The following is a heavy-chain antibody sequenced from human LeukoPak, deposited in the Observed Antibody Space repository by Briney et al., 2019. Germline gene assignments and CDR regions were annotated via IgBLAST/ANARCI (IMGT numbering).Heavy chain of an antibody. Sequence: GGSLRLSCAASGFTFSSYWMSWVRRAPGKGLEWVANIKQDGGEKYYVDSVKGRFTISRDNAKNSLYLQMNSLRAEDAAVYYCASGEVYDFWSGYYTGPHFDYWGQGTLVTVSS. CDR1: GFTFSSYW. CDR2: IKQDGGEK. CDR3: ASGEVYDFWSGYYTGPHFDY. J-gene: IGHJ4*02. V-gene: IGHV3-7*01. D-gene: IGHD3-3*01.